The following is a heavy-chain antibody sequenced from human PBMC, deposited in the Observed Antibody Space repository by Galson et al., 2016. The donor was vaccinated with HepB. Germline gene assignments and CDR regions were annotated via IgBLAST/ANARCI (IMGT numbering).Heavy chain of an antibody. V-gene: IGHV1-46*01. CDR3: ARGFNHYDSSPYNY. D-gene: IGHD3-22*01. CDR1: GGSFGSDA. J-gene: IGHJ4*02. Sequence: SCKAFGGSFGSDAISWVRQAPGQGLEWVGIINPGAGSRSYAQKFQDRVTVTRDTATTTVYMELTGLRSEDTAVYYCARGFNHYDSSPYNYWGPGTLVTVSS. CDR2: INPGAGSR.